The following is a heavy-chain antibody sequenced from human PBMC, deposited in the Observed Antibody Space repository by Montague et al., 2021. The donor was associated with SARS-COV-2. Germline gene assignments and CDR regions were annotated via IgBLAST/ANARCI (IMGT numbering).Heavy chain of an antibody. CDR2: INHSGST. D-gene: IGHD3-10*01. CDR1: GGSFSGYY. Sequence: SETLSLTCAVYGGSFSGYYWNWIRQPPGKGLEWIGEINHSGSTNYNPTLKSRVTMSVDTSKNQFSLKLSSVTAADTAVYYCARGARQGYGFRLGSFESWGQGTLVTVSS. V-gene: IGHV4-34*01. J-gene: IGHJ4*02. CDR3: ARGARQGYGFRLGSFES.